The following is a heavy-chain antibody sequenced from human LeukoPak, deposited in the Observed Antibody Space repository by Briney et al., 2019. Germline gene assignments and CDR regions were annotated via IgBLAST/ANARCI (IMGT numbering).Heavy chain of an antibody. CDR1: GGTFSSYA. D-gene: IGHD5-24*01. J-gene: IGHJ4*02. CDR2: IIPIFGTA. V-gene: IGHV1-69*05. Sequence: SVKVSCKASGGTFSSYAISWVRQAPGQGLEWMGRIIPIFGTANYAQKFQGRVTIITDESTSTAYMELSSLRSEDTAVYYCARDRLDGYTSFDYWGQGTLVTVSS. CDR3: ARDRLDGYTSFDY.